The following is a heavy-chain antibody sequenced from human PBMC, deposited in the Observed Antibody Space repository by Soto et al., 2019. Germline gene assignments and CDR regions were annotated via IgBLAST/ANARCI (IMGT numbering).Heavy chain of an antibody. CDR3: ARVHPNFDGSY. D-gene: IGHD3-9*01. V-gene: IGHV4-31*03. CDR2: IYYSGST. CDR1: GGSISSGGYY. J-gene: IGHJ4*02. Sequence: QVQLQESGPGLVKPSQTLSLTCTVSGGSISSGGYYWSWIRQHPGKGLEWIGYIYYSGSTYYNPSLQGXXTXSXXPSNNHFSLKLSSVTAADTAVYYCARVHPNFDGSYWGQGTLVTVSS.